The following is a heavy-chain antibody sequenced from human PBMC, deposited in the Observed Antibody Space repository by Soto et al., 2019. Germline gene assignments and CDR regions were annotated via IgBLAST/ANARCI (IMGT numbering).Heavy chain of an antibody. CDR2: IYYSGST. CDR1: GGSISSGDYY. J-gene: IGHJ6*02. CDR3: ARDGPLRFMEWSRNYYYGMDV. D-gene: IGHD3-3*01. V-gene: IGHV4-30-4*01. Sequence: SETLSLTCTVSGGSISSGDYYWSWIRQPPGKGLEWIGYIYYSGSTYYNPSLKSRVTISVDTSKNQFSLKVSSVTAADTAVYYCARDGPLRFMEWSRNYYYGMDVWGQGTTVTVSS.